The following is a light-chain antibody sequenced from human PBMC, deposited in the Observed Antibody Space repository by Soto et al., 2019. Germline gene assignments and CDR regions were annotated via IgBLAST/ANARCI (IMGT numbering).Light chain of an antibody. Sequence: QSVLTQPPSASGTPGQRVTISCSGSSSNIGSNTVNWYRQLPGTAPRLLTFIDDQRPSGSPDRFSGSKSGTPASLATSGPXXXXXXXXXXAAWDDSLNGRVVFGGGTKLTV. CDR2: IDD. CDR1: SSNIGSNT. CDR3: AAWDDSLNGRVV. V-gene: IGLV1-44*01. J-gene: IGLJ2*01.